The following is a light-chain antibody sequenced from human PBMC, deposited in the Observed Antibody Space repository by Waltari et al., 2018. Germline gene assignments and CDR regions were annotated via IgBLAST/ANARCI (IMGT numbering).Light chain of an antibody. CDR1: NIGGKN. J-gene: IGLJ7*01. V-gene: IGLV3-9*01. Sequence: SYDLTQPLSVSVALGQTARISCGGNNIGGKNVHWYQQKAGQAPLLVIYRDKNRPSRTPERFSGANSENTATLTISRAQAADEADYYCQVWDSGTAVFGGGTQLTVL. CDR3: QVWDSGTAV. CDR2: RDK.